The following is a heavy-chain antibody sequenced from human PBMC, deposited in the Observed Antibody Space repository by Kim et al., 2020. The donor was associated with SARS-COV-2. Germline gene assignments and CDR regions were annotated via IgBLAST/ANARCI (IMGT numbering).Heavy chain of an antibody. CDR1: GFTFSNAW. CDR3: TTDRVAVAGNLFDY. D-gene: IGHD6-19*01. CDR2: IKSKTDGGTT. V-gene: IGHV3-15*01. Sequence: GGSLRLSCAASGFTFSNAWMSWVRQAPGKGLEWVGRIKSKTDGGTTDYAAPVKGRFTISRDDSKNTLYLQMNSLKTEDTAVYYCTTDRVAVAGNLFDYWGQGTLVTVSS. J-gene: IGHJ4*02.